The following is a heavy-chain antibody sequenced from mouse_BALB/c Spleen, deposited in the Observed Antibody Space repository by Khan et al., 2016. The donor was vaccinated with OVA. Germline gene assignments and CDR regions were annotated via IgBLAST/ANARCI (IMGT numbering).Heavy chain of an antibody. J-gene: IGHJ1*01. V-gene: IGHV5-17*02. Sequence: DVHLVESGGGLVQPGGSRKLSCAASGFTFSSFGMHWVRQAPKKGLEWVAYMSSGSSTIYYVDTVKGRFTISRDNPKNTLLLQMTSLRSEDTAMYYCVRSGGTFHCYFDVWGAGTSVTVSS. CDR1: GFTFSSFG. CDR3: VRSGGTFHCYFDV. CDR2: MSSGSSTI. D-gene: IGHD2-14*01.